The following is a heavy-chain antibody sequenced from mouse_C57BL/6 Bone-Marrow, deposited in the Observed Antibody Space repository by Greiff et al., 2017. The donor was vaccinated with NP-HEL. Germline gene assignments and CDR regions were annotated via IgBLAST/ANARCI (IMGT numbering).Heavy chain of an antibody. CDR3: ARPYDYDSPWFAY. D-gene: IGHD2-4*01. CDR2: IWWDDDK. CDR1: GFSLSTFGMG. Sequence: QVPLKVSGPGILQPSQTLSLTCSFSGFSLSTFGMGVGWIRQPSGKGLEWLAHIWWDDDKYYNPALKSRLTISKDTSKNQVFLKIANVDTADTATDYCARPYDYDSPWFAYWGQGTLVTVSA. J-gene: IGHJ3*01. V-gene: IGHV8-8*01.